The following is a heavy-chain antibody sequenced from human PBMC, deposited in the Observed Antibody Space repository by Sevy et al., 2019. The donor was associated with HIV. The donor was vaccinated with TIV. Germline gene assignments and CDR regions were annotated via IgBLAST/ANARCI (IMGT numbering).Heavy chain of an antibody. Sequence: SETLSLTCTVSGGSVSSGSYYWSWIRQPPGKGLEWLGYIYYSGSTNYNPSLKSQVTISVDTSKNQFSLKLSSVTAADTAVYYCARGLYYGSGSYTDYWGQGTLVTVSS. J-gene: IGHJ4*02. V-gene: IGHV4-61*01. CDR2: IYYSGST. CDR1: GGSVSSGSYY. D-gene: IGHD3-10*01. CDR3: ARGLYYGSGSYTDY.